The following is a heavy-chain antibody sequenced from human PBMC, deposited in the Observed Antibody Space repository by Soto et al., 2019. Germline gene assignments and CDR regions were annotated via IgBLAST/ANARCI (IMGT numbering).Heavy chain of an antibody. J-gene: IGHJ6*02. CDR3: ATDGHIPLLVVAYAPFDMDV. CDR2: ITPILGAA. CDR1: GGTFNNLA. D-gene: IGHD2-15*01. Sequence: QVQLVQSGAEVKKPGSSVNFSCKASGGTFNNLAINWVRQAPGQGLEWMGGITPILGAANYAQKFQGTVSIVADDSTGTLHLAPFSLSPADTAMLHCATDGHIPLLVVAYAPFDMDVGGEGTTVTVSS. V-gene: IGHV1-69*11.